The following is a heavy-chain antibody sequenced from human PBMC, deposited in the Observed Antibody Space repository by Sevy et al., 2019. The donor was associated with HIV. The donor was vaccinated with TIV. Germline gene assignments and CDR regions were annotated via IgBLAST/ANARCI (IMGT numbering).Heavy chain of an antibody. Sequence: ASVKVSCKVSGYTFSTYRIMWVRQARGQGLEWMGWISTHNGDTNYAHKLQGRVTMITDTSTTTAQKELGSLRSDDPAVYYCARAYCSGGSCYSLAYWGQGTQVTVSS. CDR1: GYTFSTYR. D-gene: IGHD2-15*01. J-gene: IGHJ4*02. V-gene: IGHV1-18*01. CDR3: ARAYCSGGSCYSLAY. CDR2: ISTHNGDT.